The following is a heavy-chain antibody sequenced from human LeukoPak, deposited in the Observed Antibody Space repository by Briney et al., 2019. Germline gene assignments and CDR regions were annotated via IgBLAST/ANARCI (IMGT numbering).Heavy chain of an antibody. D-gene: IGHD2-2*01. CDR1: GGSISSYY. J-gene: IGHJ6*02. V-gene: IGHV4-59*01. Sequence: SGTLSLTCTVSGGSISSYYWGWIRQPPGKGLEWIGYIYYSGSTNYNPSLKSRVTISVDTSKNQFSLKLSSVTAADTAVYYCARENDVTGNALDVWGQGTTVTVSS. CDR3: ARENDVTGNALDV. CDR2: IYYSGST.